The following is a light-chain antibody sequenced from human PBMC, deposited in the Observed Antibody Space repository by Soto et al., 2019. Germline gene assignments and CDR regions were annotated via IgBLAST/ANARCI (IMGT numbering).Light chain of an antibody. CDR1: QSVTSSY. Sequence: TQSPDTLSLSPGGRATLSCRAIQSVTSSYLAWYQQKPGQAPRLLMYAASTRATGIPARFSGSGSGTEFTLTISSLQSEDFAVYYCQQYDDWPPSTFGQGTKVDIK. CDR3: QQYDDWPPST. V-gene: IGKV3-15*01. J-gene: IGKJ1*01. CDR2: AAS.